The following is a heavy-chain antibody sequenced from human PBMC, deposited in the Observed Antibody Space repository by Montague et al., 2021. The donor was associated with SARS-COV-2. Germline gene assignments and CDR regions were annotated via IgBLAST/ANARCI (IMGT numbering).Heavy chain of an antibody. V-gene: IGHV4-39*07. J-gene: IGHJ6*02. CDR3: ARDPEETYSSSWYYYYGMDV. Sequence: SETLSLTCTVSGASISLNSHSWGWLRQPPGRGLEWITTVHNTGNSYHNSSLQSRVTISRDTSQRQVSLRLNSMTAADTAVYYCARDPEETYSSSWYYYYGMDVWGQGTTVTVSS. D-gene: IGHD6-13*01. CDR1: GASISLNSHS. CDR2: VHNTGNS.